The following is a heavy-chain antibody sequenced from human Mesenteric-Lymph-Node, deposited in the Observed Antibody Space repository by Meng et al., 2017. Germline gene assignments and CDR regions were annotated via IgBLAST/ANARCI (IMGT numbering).Heavy chain of an antibody. CDR2: IYYRGST. CDR3: ARGQRSYSGSYPEWFDP. CDR1: GDSISRGGYY. Sequence: VRRQRSAPGLVNPSQTLSLSCTVSGDSISRGGYYWSWIRQHPGKGLEWIGYIYYRGSTYYNPSLKSRVTISVDTSKNQFSLNLSSVTAADTAVYYCARGQRSYSGSYPEWFDPWGQGTLVTVSS. V-gene: IGHV4-30-4*08. J-gene: IGHJ5*02. D-gene: IGHD1-26*01.